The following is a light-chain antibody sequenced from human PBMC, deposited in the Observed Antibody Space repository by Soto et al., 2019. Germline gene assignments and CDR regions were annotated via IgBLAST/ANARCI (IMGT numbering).Light chain of an antibody. CDR2: DVS. CDR1: SSDIGGYNY. CDR3: SSYTSTTSVV. Sequence: QSVLTQPASMSGSPGQSITISCTGTSSDIGGYNYVSWYQHYPGKAPKVMIYDVSNRPSGVSNRFSGSKSGNTASLTISGLQAEDEADYYCSSYTSTTSVVFGGGTKVTVL. V-gene: IGLV2-14*03. J-gene: IGLJ2*01.